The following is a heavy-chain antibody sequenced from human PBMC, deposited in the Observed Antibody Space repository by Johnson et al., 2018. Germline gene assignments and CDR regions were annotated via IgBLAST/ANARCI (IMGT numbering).Heavy chain of an antibody. V-gene: IGHV4-4*07. Sequence: QVQLQESGPGLVKPSETLSLTCTVSGGSIISYYWSWIRQPAGKGLEWIGRIYTSGSTNYNPSLKSRVTMSVDTSKNQFSLKLSTVTAADTAVYYCARDPSIVAVFAFDIWGQGTMVTVSS. J-gene: IGHJ3*02. CDR1: GGSIISYY. CDR3: ARDPSIVAVFAFDI. CDR2: IYTSGST. D-gene: IGHD1-26*01.